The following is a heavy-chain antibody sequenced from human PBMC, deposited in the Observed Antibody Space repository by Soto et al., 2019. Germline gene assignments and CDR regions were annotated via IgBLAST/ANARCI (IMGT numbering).Heavy chain of an antibody. D-gene: IGHD3-16*01. CDR3: ASGGSPYYFDY. Sequence: QVQLQESGPGLVKPSETLSLTCTVSGGSISSYYWSWIRQPPGKGLEWIGYVYYSGSTNYNPSLNRXXTXSXXTSKNQFSLKLSSVTAADTAVYYCASGGSPYYFDYWGQGTLVTVSS. CDR2: VYYSGST. CDR1: GGSISSYY. V-gene: IGHV4-59*08. J-gene: IGHJ4*02.